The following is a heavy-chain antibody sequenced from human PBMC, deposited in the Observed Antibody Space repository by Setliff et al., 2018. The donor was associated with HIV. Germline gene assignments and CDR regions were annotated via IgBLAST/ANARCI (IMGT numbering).Heavy chain of an antibody. CDR3: ARDYYNFQDM. Sequence: SETLSLTCTVSGGSINNYFWSWIRQSPGRGLEWIGYIYYSGETNYNPSLKSRVTFSVATSKNQFSLKLSSVTAADSAVYYCARDYYNFQDMWGQGTMVTVSS. V-gene: IGHV4-59*01. CDR2: IYYSGET. CDR1: GGSINNYF. D-gene: IGHD3-3*01. J-gene: IGHJ3*02.